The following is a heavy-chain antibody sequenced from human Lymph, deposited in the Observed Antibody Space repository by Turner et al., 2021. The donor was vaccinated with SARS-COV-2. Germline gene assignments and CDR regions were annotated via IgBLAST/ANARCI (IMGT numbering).Heavy chain of an antibody. D-gene: IGHD4-17*01. CDR3: ARDIPTTADYFDY. J-gene: IGHJ4*02. V-gene: IGHV3-21*01. CDR2: ISSSSSYI. CDR1: GFTFSTYS. Sequence: EVQLVESGGGLVKPGGSLRLSCASSGFTFSTYSMNWVRQAQGKGLEWILFISSSSSYIYYADSVKGRFTISRDDAKNSLYLQMNSLRAEDTAVYYCARDIPTTADYFDYWGQGTLVTVSS.